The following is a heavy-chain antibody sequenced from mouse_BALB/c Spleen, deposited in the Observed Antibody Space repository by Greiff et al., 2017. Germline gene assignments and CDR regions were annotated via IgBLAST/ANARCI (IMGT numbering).Heavy chain of an antibody. Sequence: EVNVVESGGGLVKPGGSLKLSCAASGFTFSSYAMSWVRQTPEKRLEWVASISSGGSTYYPDSVKGRFTISRDNARNILYLQMSSLRSEDTAMYYCARGGHYYGSSRYWYFDVWGAGTTVTVSS. J-gene: IGHJ1*01. CDR2: ISSGGST. CDR3: ARGGHYYGSSRYWYFDV. CDR1: GFTFSSYA. D-gene: IGHD1-1*01. V-gene: IGHV5-6-5*01.